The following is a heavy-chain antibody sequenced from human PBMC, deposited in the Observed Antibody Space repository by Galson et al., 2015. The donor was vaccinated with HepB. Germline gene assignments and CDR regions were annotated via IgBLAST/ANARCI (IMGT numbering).Heavy chain of an antibody. CDR2: INPSGGST. CDR3: ARDSDPYYDFWSGYYTGMGYFDL. D-gene: IGHD3-3*01. CDR1: GYTFTSYY. V-gene: IGHV1-46*01. J-gene: IGHJ2*01. Sequence: SVKVSCKASGYTFTSYYMHWVRQAPGQGLEWMGIINPSGGSTSYAQKFQGRVTMTRDTSTSTVYMELSSLRSEDTAVYYCARDSDPYYDFWSGYYTGMGYFDLWGRGTLVTVSS.